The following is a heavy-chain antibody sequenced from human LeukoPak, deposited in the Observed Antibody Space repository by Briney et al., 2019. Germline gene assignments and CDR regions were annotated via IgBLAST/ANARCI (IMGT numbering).Heavy chain of an antibody. V-gene: IGHV4-61*02. CDR2: ISSSGST. D-gene: IGHD3-9*01. J-gene: IGHJ5*02. CDR3: ARVPGVYYDRLTGYGSGWFDP. CDR1: GDSISSGDYY. Sequence: SQTLSLTCTVSGDSISSGDYYWSWIRQPAGKGLEWIGRISSSGSTNYNPSLKSRVTISVDTSKNQFSLKLSSVTAADTAVYYCARVPGVYYDRLTGYGSGWFDPWGQGTLVTVSS.